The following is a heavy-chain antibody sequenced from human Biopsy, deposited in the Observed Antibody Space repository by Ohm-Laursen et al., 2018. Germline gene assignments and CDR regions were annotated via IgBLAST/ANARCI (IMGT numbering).Heavy chain of an antibody. CDR2: INPSGSTT. CDR1: GSSFTIYY. V-gene: IGHV1-46*01. CDR3: ARNTGWYGDLYYFDY. J-gene: IGHJ4*02. D-gene: IGHD6-19*01. Sequence: GSSVKVSCKVSGSSFTIYYMHWVRQAPGQGLEWMGMINPSGSTTSYPQIFQGRVTMTRDTSKSTVHMELSSLRSADTAVYFCARNTGWYGDLYYFDYWGQGTLVTVSS.